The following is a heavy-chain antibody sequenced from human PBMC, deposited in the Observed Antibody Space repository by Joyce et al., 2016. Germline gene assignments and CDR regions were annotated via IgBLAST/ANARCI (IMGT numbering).Heavy chain of an antibody. V-gene: IGHV1-8*01. Sequence: QVQLVQSGAEVKKPGASVKVSCKASGYTFTSYDINWVRQATGQGLEWMGWKKPNSGNTGYAQKFQGRVTMTRNTSISTAYMELRSLRSEDTAVYYCARERNFGDLSFDPWGQGTLVTVSS. J-gene: IGHJ5*02. CDR2: KKPNSGNT. CDR3: ARERNFGDLSFDP. CDR1: GYTFTSYD. D-gene: IGHD4-17*01.